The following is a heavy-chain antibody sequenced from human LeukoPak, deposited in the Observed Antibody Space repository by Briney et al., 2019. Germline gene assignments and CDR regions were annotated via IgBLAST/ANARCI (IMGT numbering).Heavy chain of an antibody. CDR3: AKVDNWKYGHHDY. CDR1: GFTLSSYA. CDR2: ISGSDGTT. D-gene: IGHD1-1*01. Sequence: GGSLRLSCAASGFTLSSYAMSWVRQGPGKGLEWVSAISGSDGTTYYADSVKGRFTISRDNSKYTLSLQMNSLRAEDTAVYYCAKVDNWKYGHHDYWGQGTLVTVSS. V-gene: IGHV3-23*01. J-gene: IGHJ4*02.